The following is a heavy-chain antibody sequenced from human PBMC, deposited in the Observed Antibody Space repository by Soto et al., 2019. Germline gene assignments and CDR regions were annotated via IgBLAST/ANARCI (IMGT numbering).Heavy chain of an antibody. D-gene: IGHD6-13*01. CDR1: GFTFSSYA. CDR2: ISGSGDST. CDR3: ARDRFASSWSYFDY. J-gene: IGHJ4*02. V-gene: IGHV3-23*01. Sequence: GGSLRLSCAASGFTFSSYAMNWVRQAPGKGLEWVSVISGSGDSTYYADSVKGRFTISRDNSKNTLYLQMNSLRAEDTAVYYCARDRFASSWSYFDYWGQGTPVTVSS.